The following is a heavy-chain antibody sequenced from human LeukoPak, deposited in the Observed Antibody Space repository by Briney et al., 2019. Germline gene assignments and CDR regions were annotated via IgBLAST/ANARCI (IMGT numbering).Heavy chain of an antibody. Sequence: ASVKVSCKASGYTFTGYYMHWVRQAPGQGLEWMGWINPNSGGTNYAQKFQGRVTMTRDTSISTAYMELSRLRSDDTAVYYCARFYDGSVYPFDYGGQGPLVTVSS. J-gene: IGHJ4*02. D-gene: IGHD3-22*01. CDR3: ARFYDGSVYPFDY. CDR1: GYTFTGYY. CDR2: INPNSGGT. V-gene: IGHV1-2*02.